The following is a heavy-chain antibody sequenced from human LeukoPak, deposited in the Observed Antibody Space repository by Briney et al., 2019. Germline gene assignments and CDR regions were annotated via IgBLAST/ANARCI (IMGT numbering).Heavy chain of an antibody. Sequence: GGSLRLSCAASGFTFSSYGMHWVRQAPGKGLEWVAVISYDGSNKYYADSVKGRFTISRDNSKNTLYLQMNGLRAEDTAVYYCAKGNPYCSSTSCYAFDIWGQGTMVTVSS. CDR2: ISYDGSNK. J-gene: IGHJ3*02. CDR1: GFTFSSYG. D-gene: IGHD2-2*01. V-gene: IGHV3-30*18. CDR3: AKGNPYCSSTSCYAFDI.